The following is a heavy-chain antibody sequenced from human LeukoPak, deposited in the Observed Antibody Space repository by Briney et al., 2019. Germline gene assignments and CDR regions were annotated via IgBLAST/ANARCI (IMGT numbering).Heavy chain of an antibody. CDR2: IYPDDSGT. D-gene: IGHD3-10*01. CDR3: ARAFRGVIISGNFDY. V-gene: IGHV5-51*01. Sequence: GESLKISCKASGYSFAIYWIGWVRQMPGKGLEWMGIIYPDDSGTKYSPSFQGQVTISVDKSTSIAYLQWSSLKASDTAMYYCARAFRGVIISGNFDYWGQGTLVTVSS. CDR1: GYSFAIYW. J-gene: IGHJ4*02.